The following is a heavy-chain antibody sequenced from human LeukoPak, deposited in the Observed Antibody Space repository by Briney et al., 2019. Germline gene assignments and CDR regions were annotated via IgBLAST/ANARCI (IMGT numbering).Heavy chain of an antibody. D-gene: IGHD4-11*01. Sequence: GGSLRLSCAASGFTFDDYGMNWVRQAPGKGLEWVSGINWNGGSTGYADSVKGRFTISRDNGKNSLSLQMNSLRAEDTALYYCAKGQTTGKFDYWGQGTLVTVSS. V-gene: IGHV3-20*04. CDR3: AKGQTTGKFDY. CDR1: GFTFDDYG. CDR2: INWNGGST. J-gene: IGHJ4*02.